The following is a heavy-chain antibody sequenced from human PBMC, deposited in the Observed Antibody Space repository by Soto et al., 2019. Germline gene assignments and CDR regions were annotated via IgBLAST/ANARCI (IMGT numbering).Heavy chain of an antibody. D-gene: IGHD5-12*01. CDR2: IYPGDSDT. J-gene: IGHJ4*02. CDR3: ARSSVAHTINRPFDY. V-gene: IGHV5-51*01. Sequence: GESLKISCKGSGYSFTSYWIGWVRQMPGKGLEWMGIIYPGDSDTRYSPSFQGQVTISADKSISTAYLQWSSLKASDTAMYYCARSSVAHTINRPFDYWGQGTLVTVSS. CDR1: GYSFTSYW.